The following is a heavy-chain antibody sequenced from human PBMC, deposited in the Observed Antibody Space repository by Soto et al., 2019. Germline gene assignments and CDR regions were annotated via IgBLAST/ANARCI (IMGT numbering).Heavy chain of an antibody. CDR1: GFTFSSYA. CDR2: IRGNGDPP. CDR3: VKSRGGNNFDFFD. Sequence: GSMRLSCSASGFTFSSYAMHWVRQAPGKGLEYVSGIRGNGDPPFYADSVKGRFTISRDNSKNTLYLQMSSLSADDTAVYYCVKSRGGNNFDFFDWGQGALVTVSS. D-gene: IGHD5-12*01. V-gene: IGHV3-64D*06. J-gene: IGHJ4*02.